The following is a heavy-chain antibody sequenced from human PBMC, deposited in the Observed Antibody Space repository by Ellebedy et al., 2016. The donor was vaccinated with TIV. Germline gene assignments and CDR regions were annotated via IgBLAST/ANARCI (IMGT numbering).Heavy chain of an antibody. Sequence: GESLKISCAVSGFTFSSYWMTWVRQAPGKGLEWVANIRQDGNDKYYVDSVEGRFTISRDNAKNSLFLQMSSLGVEDTAFYYCATDGSYGDYLSPAHASVMWGQGTLVSVSS. CDR1: GFTFSSYW. V-gene: IGHV3-7*01. CDR2: IRQDGNDK. J-gene: IGHJ3*02. CDR3: ATDGSYGDYLSPAHASVM. D-gene: IGHD4-17*01.